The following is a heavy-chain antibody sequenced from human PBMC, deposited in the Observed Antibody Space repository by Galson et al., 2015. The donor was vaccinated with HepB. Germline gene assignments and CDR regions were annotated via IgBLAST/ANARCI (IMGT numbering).Heavy chain of an antibody. CDR3: ARGAPLPPFDW. V-gene: IGHV1-18*01. CDR1: GGTFSSYT. J-gene: IGHJ4*02. D-gene: IGHD1-26*01. CDR2: ISAYNGNT. Sequence: SVKVSCKASGGTFSSYTISWVRQAPGQGLEWMGWISAYNGNTNYAQKLQGRVTMTTDTSTSTAYMELRSLRSDDTAVYYCARGAPLPPFDWWGQGTLVTVSS.